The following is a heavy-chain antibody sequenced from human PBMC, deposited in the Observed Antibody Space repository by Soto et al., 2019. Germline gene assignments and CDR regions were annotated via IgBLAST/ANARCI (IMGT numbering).Heavy chain of an antibody. CDR2: INPNSGGT. D-gene: IGHD6-19*01. CDR3: ASAAVTGTAGLDF. V-gene: IGHV1-2*02. Sequence: ASVEVSCKASGYTFSGFYMHWVRQAPGQGLEWMGWINPNSGGTKSAEKFQGRVTMTRDTSISTAYMELSRLTSDDTAVYDCASAAVTGTAGLDFWGQGTQVTVSS. J-gene: IGHJ4*02. CDR1: GYTFSGFY.